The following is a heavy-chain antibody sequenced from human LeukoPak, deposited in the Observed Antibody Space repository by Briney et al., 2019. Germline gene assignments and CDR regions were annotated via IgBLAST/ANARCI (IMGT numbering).Heavy chain of an antibody. CDR2: IYYSGTT. CDR1: GGSISSSIYY. D-gene: IGHD3-3*01. V-gene: IGHV4-39*07. J-gene: IGHJ4*02. Sequence: SETLSLTCTVSGGSISSSIYYWGWIRQPPGKGLEWIGTIYYSGTTYYNPSLKSRVTISVDTSKNQFSLKLSSVTAADTAVYYCARGEIGFAAPYWSGWGQGTLVTVSS. CDR3: ARGEIGFAAPYWSG.